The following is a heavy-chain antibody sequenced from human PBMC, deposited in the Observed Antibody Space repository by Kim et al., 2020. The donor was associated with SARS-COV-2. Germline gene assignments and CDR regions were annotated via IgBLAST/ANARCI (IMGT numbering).Heavy chain of an antibody. J-gene: IGHJ6*02. D-gene: IGHD3-22*01. CDR3: ARLRDSSGYYGMDV. V-gene: IGHV1-69*02. Sequence: ARKFQVRVTITPDKSTSTAYMELSSLRSEDTAVYYCARLRDSSGYYGMDVWGQGTTVTVSS.